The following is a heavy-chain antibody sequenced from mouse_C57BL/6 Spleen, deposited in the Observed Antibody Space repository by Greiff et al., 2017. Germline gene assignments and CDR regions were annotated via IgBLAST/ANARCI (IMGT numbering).Heavy chain of an antibody. Sequence: EVNVVESGGGLVKPGGSLKLSCAASGFTFSSYAMSWVRQTPEKRLEWVATISDGGSYTYYPDNVKGRFTISRDNAKNNLYLQMSHLKSEDTAMYYCARDGNLYYFDYWGQGTTLTVSS. CDR3: ARDGNLYYFDY. J-gene: IGHJ2*01. V-gene: IGHV5-4*01. CDR2: ISDGGSYT. CDR1: GFTFSSYA. D-gene: IGHD4-1*01.